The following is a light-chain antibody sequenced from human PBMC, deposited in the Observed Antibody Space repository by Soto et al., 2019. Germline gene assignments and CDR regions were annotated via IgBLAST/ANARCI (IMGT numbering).Light chain of an antibody. CDR2: GAS. V-gene: IGKV3-20*01. Sequence: EMVLTQSPGTLSLSPGERATLACSASQSVSSSYLAWYQQKPGQAPRLPIYGASSRATGIPDRFSGSGSGTDVTITISTLEPEDSAVYYCQQYGSSPWITFGQGTRLEIK. CDR1: QSVSSSY. CDR3: QQYGSSPWIT. J-gene: IGKJ5*01.